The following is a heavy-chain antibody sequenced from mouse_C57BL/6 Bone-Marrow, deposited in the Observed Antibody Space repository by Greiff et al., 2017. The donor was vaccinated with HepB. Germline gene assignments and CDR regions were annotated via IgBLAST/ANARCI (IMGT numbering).Heavy chain of an antibody. J-gene: IGHJ4*01. Sequence: QVQLQHPGAELVRPGSSVKLSCKASGYTFTSYCMDWVKQRPGQGLEWIGNIYPSDSETHYNHKFKDKATLTVDKSSSTAYMQLSSLTSEDSAVYYCARWNSDSNEDGAMDYWGQGTSVTVSS. V-gene: IGHV1-61*01. CDR1: GYTFTSYC. CDR3: ARWNSDSNEDGAMDY. D-gene: IGHD2-5*01. CDR2: IYPSDSET.